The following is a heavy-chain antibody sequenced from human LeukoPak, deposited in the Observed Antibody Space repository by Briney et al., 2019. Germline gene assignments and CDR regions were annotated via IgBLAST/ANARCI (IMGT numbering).Heavy chain of an antibody. V-gene: IGHV1-8*01. J-gene: IGHJ3*02. Sequence: GASVKVSCKASGNTFTSYDINWVRQATGQGLEWMGWMNPNSGNTGYAQKFQGRVTMTRNTSITTAYMELSSLRSEDTAVYYCARGKYYDRYAFDIWGQGTMVTVSS. CDR1: GNTFTSYD. CDR3: ARGKYYDRYAFDI. CDR2: MNPNSGNT. D-gene: IGHD3-16*01.